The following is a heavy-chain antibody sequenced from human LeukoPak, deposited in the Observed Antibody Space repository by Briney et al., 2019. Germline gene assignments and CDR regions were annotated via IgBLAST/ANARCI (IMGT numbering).Heavy chain of an antibody. CDR1: GFTFSSYW. D-gene: IGHD3-3*01. CDR2: IKQDGSEK. CDR3: ARDREGYDFWSGYKY. Sequence: PGGSLRLSCAASGFTFSSYWMSWVRQAPGKGLEWVANIKQDGSEKYYVDSMKGRFTISRDNAKNSLYLQMNSLRAEDTAVYYCARDREGYDFWSGYKYWGQGTLVTVSS. J-gene: IGHJ4*02. V-gene: IGHV3-7*01.